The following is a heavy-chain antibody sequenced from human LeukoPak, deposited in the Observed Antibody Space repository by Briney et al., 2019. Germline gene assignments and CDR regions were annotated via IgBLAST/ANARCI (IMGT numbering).Heavy chain of an antibody. D-gene: IGHD3-10*01. CDR1: GGSISSYY. CDR2: IYYSGST. V-gene: IGHV4-59*12. Sequence: SETLSLTCTVSGGSISSYYWSWIRQPPGKGLEWIGYIYYSGSTNYNPSLKSRVTISLDTSRNQFSLNPNSVTAADTAVYYCAKSNGYGLVDIWGQGTMVTVSS. J-gene: IGHJ3*02. CDR3: AKSNGYGLVDI.